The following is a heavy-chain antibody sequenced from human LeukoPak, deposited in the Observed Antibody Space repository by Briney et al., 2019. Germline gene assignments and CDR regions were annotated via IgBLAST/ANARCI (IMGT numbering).Heavy chain of an antibody. CDR3: ARDRGSSGRLGRFDN. CDR1: GFTLSTYW. J-gene: IGHJ4*02. V-gene: IGHV3-7*01. Sequence: GGSLRLSCAASGFTLSTYWMTWVRQAPGKGLEWVANIKQDGSEKYYVDSVKGRFTVSRDNAKKLLYLQMNSLRVEDTAVYYCARDRGSSGRLGRFDNWGQGTLVTVSP. D-gene: IGHD6-19*01. CDR2: IKQDGSEK.